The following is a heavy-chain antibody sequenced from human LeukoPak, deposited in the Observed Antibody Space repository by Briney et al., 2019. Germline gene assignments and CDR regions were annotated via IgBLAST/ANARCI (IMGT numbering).Heavy chain of an antibody. D-gene: IGHD4-17*01. CDR3: ATGRELDYGDYFDY. J-gene: IGHJ4*02. V-gene: IGHV3-7*03. CDR1: GFTFSSYW. Sequence: PGGSLRLSCAASGFTFSSYWMSWVRQAPGKGLEWVANIKQDGSEKYYVDSVKGRFTISRDNAKNSLYLQMNSLRAEDTAVYYCATGRELDYGDYFDYWGQGTLVTVSS. CDR2: IKQDGSEK.